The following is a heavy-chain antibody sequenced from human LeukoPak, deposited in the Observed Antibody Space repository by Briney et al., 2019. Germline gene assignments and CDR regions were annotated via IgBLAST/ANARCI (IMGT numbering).Heavy chain of an antibody. CDR1: GFTFGSSW. J-gene: IGHJ4*02. CDR2: IKCDGSEK. CDR3: VRGEAITMIVVVITINY. Sequence: GGSLRLSCAASGFTFGSSWMHWVCQAPEKGLEWVADIKCDGSEKYYVDSVKGRSTISRDNAKNSLYLQVNSLRAEDMTVYYCVRGEAITMIVVVITINYWGQGTLVTVSS. V-gene: IGHV3-52*01. D-gene: IGHD3-22*01.